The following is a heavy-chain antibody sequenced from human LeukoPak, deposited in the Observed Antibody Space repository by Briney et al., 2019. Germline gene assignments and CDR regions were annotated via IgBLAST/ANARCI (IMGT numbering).Heavy chain of an antibody. V-gene: IGHV4-59*08. CDR2: IFYSGST. CDR3: ARHNGAYGGAFDI. D-gene: IGHD4/OR15-4a*01. J-gene: IGHJ3*02. CDR1: GASISIYY. Sequence: NPSETLSLTCTVSGASISIYYWSWIRQPPLKGLEWIGYIFYSGSTSYEPSLRSRVAMSVDTSNNQLSLRLSSVTAADTAVYYCARHNGAYGGAFDIWGQGTMVTVSS.